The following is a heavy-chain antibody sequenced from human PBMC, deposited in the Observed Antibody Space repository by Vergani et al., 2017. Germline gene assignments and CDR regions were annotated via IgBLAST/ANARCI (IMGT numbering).Heavy chain of an antibody. J-gene: IGHJ3*02. V-gene: IGHV1-46*01. D-gene: IGHD2-2*01. CDR3: ASLGYCSSTSCYASDAFDI. CDR1: GYTFTSYY. Sequence: QVQLVQSGAEVKKPGASVKVSCKASGYTFTSYYMHWVRQAPGQGLEWMGIINPSGGSTSYAQKFQGRVTMTRDTPTSTVYMELSSLRSEDTAVYYCASLGYCSSTSCYASDAFDIWGQGTMVTVSS. CDR2: INPSGGST.